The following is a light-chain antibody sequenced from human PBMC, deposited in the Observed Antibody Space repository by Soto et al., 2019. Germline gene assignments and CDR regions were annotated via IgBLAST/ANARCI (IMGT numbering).Light chain of an antibody. V-gene: IGKV3D-15*01. CDR1: QSVSSSY. CDR3: QQYNNWRT. CDR2: GAS. J-gene: IGKJ1*01. Sequence: VLRQSPGTLSLSKRERATLSCRASQSVSSSYLAWYQQKPGQAPRLLIYGASSRATGIPARFSGSGSGTEFTLTISSLQSEDFAVYYCQQYNNWRTFCQGS.